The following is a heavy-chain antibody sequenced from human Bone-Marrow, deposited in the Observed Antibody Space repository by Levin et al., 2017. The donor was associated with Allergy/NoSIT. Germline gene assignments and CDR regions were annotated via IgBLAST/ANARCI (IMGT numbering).Heavy chain of an antibody. CDR2: IRSAGYGGTA. CDR1: GFTFGNYA. J-gene: IGHJ5*02. Sequence: QSGGSLRLSCTTSGFTFGNYAMSWFRQAPGKGLEWVSFIRSAGYGGTAEYAASVRGRFTMSRDDSKSIAYLHMDSLKIEDTAVYSCSRVVGYDSSAWFDPWGQGTLVTVSS. D-gene: IGHD3-22*01. CDR3: SRVVGYDSSAWFDP. V-gene: IGHV3-49*03.